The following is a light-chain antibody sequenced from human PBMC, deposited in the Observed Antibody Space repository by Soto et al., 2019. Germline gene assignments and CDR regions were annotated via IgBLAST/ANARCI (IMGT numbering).Light chain of an antibody. CDR3: AAWDDSLSGFYV. Sequence: QSVLTQPPSASGTPEQRVTISCSGSSSNIGSNYVYWYQQLPGTAPKLLIYRNNQRPSGVPDRFSGSKSGTSASLAISGLRSEDEADYYCAAWDDSLSGFYVFGTGTKLTV. V-gene: IGLV1-47*01. J-gene: IGLJ1*01. CDR2: RNN. CDR1: SSNIGSNY.